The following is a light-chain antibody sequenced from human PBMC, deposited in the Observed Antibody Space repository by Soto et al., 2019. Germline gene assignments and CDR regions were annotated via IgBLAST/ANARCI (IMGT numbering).Light chain of an antibody. J-gene: IGKJ1*01. V-gene: IGKV1-39*01. CDR3: QQSYSTLQT. CDR2: AAS. CDR1: QSISSY. Sequence: DIQMTQSPSSLSASVGDRVTITCRASQSISSYLNWYQQKPGKAPKLLIYAASSLQSGVPSRFNGSGSGTDLTLTISSLQPEDFAPYYCQQSYSTLQTFGQGTKVEIK.